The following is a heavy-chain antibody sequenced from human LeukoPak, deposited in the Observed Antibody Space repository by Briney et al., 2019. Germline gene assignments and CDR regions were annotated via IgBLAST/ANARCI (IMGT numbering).Heavy chain of an antibody. D-gene: IGHD3-22*01. CDR2: ISAYNGNR. V-gene: IGHV1-18*01. J-gene: IGHJ4*02. Sequence: GASVKVSCKASGYTFTSYDISWVRQAPGQGLEWMGWISAYNGNRNYAQKLQGRVTMTTDTSTSTAYMELRSLRSDDTAVYYCARLVFRYYDSSGYFDYWGQGTLVTVSS. CDR1: GYTFTSYD. CDR3: ARLVFRYYDSSGYFDY.